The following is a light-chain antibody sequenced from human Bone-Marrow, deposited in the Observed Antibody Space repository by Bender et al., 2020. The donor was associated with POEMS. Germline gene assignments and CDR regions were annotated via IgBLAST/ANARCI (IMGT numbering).Light chain of an antibody. CDR2: SDN. J-gene: IGLJ3*02. CDR1: NSNIGTNA. V-gene: IGLV1-44*01. CDR3: AAWDAGLSGGV. Sequence: QSVLTQPPSASGTPGQRVTISCSGSNSNIGTNAVNWYQQFPGTATKLLIYSDNQRPSGVPDRFYAFKSGTSASLAISGLQSEDEADYYCAAWDAGLSGGVFGGGTKLTVL.